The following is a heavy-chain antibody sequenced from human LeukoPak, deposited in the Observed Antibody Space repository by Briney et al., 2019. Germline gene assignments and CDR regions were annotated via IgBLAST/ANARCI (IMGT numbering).Heavy chain of an antibody. CDR1: GLTFRNYA. D-gene: IGHD3-10*01. V-gene: IGHV3-23*01. CDR2: ISGSGGST. Sequence: PGGSLRLSCAALGLTFRNYAISWVRQAPGKGLEWVSAISGSGGSTYYIDSVKGRFTISRENSKNPLFLQMNSLRAEDTAVYYCAKDRSSSGSYFDYWGQGTLVTVSS. J-gene: IGHJ4*02. CDR3: AKDRSSSGSYFDY.